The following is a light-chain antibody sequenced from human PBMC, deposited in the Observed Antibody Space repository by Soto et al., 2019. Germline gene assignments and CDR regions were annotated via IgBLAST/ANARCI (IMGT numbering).Light chain of an antibody. CDR3: EERSNWPRYA. Sequence: EIVLTQSPATLSLSPGETATLSCRASQSVSSYLAWYQQKPGQAPRLLIYDASNRATGIPARFSGSGSGTDFTLSMSSLEPEDFAVYYCEERSNWPRYAFGQGTKLEIK. CDR2: DAS. V-gene: IGKV3-11*01. CDR1: QSVSSY. J-gene: IGKJ2*01.